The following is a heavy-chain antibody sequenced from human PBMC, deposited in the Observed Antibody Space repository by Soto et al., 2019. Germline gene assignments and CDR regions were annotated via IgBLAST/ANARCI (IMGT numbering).Heavy chain of an antibody. J-gene: IGHJ4*02. CDR2: ISYDGSNK. D-gene: IGHD3-22*01. CDR1: GFTFSSYG. CDR3: AKGPYYYDSSGYRNFDY. Sequence: QVQLVESGGGVVQPGRSLRLSCAASGFTFSSYGMHWVRQAPGKGLEWVAVISYDGSNKYYADSVKGRFTISRDNSKNTLYLQMNSLRAEDTAVYYCAKGPYYYDSSGYRNFDYGGQGTLVTVSS. V-gene: IGHV3-30*18.